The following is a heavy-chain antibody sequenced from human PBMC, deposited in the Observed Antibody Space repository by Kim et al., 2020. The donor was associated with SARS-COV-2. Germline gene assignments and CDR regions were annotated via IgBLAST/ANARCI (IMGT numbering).Heavy chain of an antibody. CDR3: ARDQGVLRFLEWAWGGMDV. Sequence: ASVKVSCKASGYTFTSYGISWVRQAPGQGLEWMGWISAYNGNTNYAQKLQGRVTMTTDTSTSTAYMELRSLRSDDTAVYYCARDQGVLRFLEWAWGGMDVWGQGTTVTVSS. CDR2: ISAYNGNT. D-gene: IGHD3-3*01. CDR1: GYTFTSYG. J-gene: IGHJ6*02. V-gene: IGHV1-18*01.